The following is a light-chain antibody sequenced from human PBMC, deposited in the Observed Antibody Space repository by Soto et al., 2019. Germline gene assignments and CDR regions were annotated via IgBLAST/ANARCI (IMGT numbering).Light chain of an antibody. J-gene: IGKJ4*01. CDR2: DAS. Sequence: EIVMAQSPATLSLSPVERATLSRRASQSVSSYLAWYQQKPGQAPRLLIYDASNRATGIPARFSGSGSGTDFTLTISSLEPEDFAVYYCQQRSNWLTLGGGTKVDIK. V-gene: IGKV3-11*01. CDR3: QQRSNWLT. CDR1: QSVSSY.